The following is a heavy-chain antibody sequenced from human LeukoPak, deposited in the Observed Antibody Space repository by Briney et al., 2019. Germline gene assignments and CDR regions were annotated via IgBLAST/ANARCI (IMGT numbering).Heavy chain of an antibody. CDR1: GGTFSSYA. Sequence: GASVKVSCKASGGTFSSYAISWVRQAPGQGLEWMGGIIPIFGTANYAQKFQGRVTITTDESTSTAYMELSSLRSEDTAVYYCARYAAHGYYFDYWGQGTLVTVSS. CDR2: IIPIFGTA. V-gene: IGHV1-69*05. CDR3: ARYAAHGYYFDY. J-gene: IGHJ4*02.